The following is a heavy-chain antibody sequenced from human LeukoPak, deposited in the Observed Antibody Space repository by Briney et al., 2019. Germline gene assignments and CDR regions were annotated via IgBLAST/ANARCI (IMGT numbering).Heavy chain of an antibody. V-gene: IGHV3-23*01. D-gene: IGHD3-10*01. Sequence: GGSLRLSCAASGFTFSSYAMTWVRQAPGKGLEWVSAISDSGGRTYYADSVKGRFTISRDNAKNSLYLQMNSLRAEDTAVYYCARRAYYYGSGSYYNFLDYWGQGTLVTVSS. CDR1: GFTFSSYA. CDR3: ARRAYYYGSGSYYNFLDY. CDR2: ISDSGGRT. J-gene: IGHJ4*02.